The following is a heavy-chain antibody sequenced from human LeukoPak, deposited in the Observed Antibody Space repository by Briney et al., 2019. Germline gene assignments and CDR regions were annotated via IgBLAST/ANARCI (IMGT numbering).Heavy chain of an antibody. J-gene: IGHJ4*02. V-gene: IGHV3-23*01. CDR2: ISGSGGST. CDR1: GFTFSSYA. Sequence: PGGSLGLSCAASGFTFSSYAMSWVRQAPGKGLEWVSAISGSGGSTYYADSVKGRFTISRDNSKNTLYLQMNSLRAEDTAVYYCAKDIGRGDTGVLYYFDNWGQGTLVTVSS. CDR3: AKDIGRGDTGVLYYFDN. D-gene: IGHD2/OR15-2a*01.